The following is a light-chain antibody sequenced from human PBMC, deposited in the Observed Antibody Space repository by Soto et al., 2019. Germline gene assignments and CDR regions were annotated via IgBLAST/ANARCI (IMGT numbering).Light chain of an antibody. J-gene: IGKJ1*01. Sequence: EIVMTQSPATLSVSPGEGVTLSCRASQSVSSSLAWYQQKPGQSPRLLIYGASTRATGIPARFSGSGSGTDFALTISGLQSEDFAIYYCQHYANWPRTFGLGTKVDIK. CDR3: QHYANWPRT. CDR1: QSVSSS. CDR2: GAS. V-gene: IGKV3-15*01.